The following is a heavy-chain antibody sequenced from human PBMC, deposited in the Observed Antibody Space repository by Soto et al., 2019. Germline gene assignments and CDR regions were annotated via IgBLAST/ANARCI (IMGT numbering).Heavy chain of an antibody. J-gene: IGHJ4*02. CDR3: TTDIGDY. V-gene: IGHV3-15*07. D-gene: IGHD1-26*01. CDR1: SVSDAW. CDR2: IKSNTDGGTT. Sequence: SVSDAWMNWVRQAPGKGLEWVGRIKSNTDGGTTDYNASAKGRFTISRDDSESTLYLQMNSLKSEDTAVYYCTTDIGDYWGQGTLVTVSS.